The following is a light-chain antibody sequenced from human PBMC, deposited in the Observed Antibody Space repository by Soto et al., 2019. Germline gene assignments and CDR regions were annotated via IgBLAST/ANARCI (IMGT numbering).Light chain of an antibody. CDR3: QQANRLPIT. V-gene: IGKV1D-12*01. CDR1: QDIGSW. CDR2: AAS. Sequence: DIQMTQSPSTVSASVGDRVTITCRASQDIGSWLAWYQQRPGKAPKLLIYAASSLQSGVPSRFSGSGSGTDFSLTISSLQPEDFATYYCQQANRLPITFGQGTRLEIK. J-gene: IGKJ5*01.